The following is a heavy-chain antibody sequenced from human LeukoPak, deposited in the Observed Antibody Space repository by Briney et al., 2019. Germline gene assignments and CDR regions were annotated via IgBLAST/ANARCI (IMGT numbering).Heavy chain of an antibody. CDR1: GFTFSSYA. CDR3: AKDGGSSWDPHSFDY. Sequence: GGSLRLSCAASGFTFSSYAMSWVRQAPGKGLEWVSAISSSGGSTYYADSVKGRFTISRDNSKNTLYLQMNSLRAEDTAVYYCAKDGGSSWDPHSFDYWGQGTLVTVSS. D-gene: IGHD6-13*01. J-gene: IGHJ4*02. V-gene: IGHV3-23*01. CDR2: ISSSGGST.